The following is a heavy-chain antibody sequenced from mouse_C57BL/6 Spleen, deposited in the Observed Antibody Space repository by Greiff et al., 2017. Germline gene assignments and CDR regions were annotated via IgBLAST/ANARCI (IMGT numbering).Heavy chain of an antibody. D-gene: IGHD2-4*01. CDR2: INPSSGYT. V-gene: IGHV1-4*01. CDR3: ARGGLVPADFDY. Sequence: QVQLQQSGAELARPGASVKMSCKASGYTFTSYTMHWVKQRPGQGLEWIGYINPSSGYTKYNQKFKDKATLTADKSSSTAYMQLSSLTSEDSAVYYCARGGLVPADFDYWGQGTTLTVSS. CDR1: GYTFTSYT. J-gene: IGHJ2*01.